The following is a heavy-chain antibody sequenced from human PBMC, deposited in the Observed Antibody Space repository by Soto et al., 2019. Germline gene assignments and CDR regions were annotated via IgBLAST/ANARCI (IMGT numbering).Heavy chain of an antibody. J-gene: IGHJ5*02. D-gene: IGHD2-21*02. V-gene: IGHV4-4*02. Sequence: SETLTLTCGVSGGTVASSHWWSWVRQSPGRGLEWIGNVYHTGDTNFNPSLQSRVTFSVDKSNNQFSLRLTSVTAADTAVHFCAREIVTAGGNNYFDPWGPGTLVTVSS. CDR1: GGTVASSHW. CDR3: AREIVTAGGNNYFDP. CDR2: VYHTGDT.